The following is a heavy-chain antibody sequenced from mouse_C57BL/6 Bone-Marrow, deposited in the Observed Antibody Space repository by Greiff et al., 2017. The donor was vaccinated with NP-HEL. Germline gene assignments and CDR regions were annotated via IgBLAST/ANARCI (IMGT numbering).Heavy chain of an antibody. J-gene: IGHJ3*01. Sequence: QVQLKQPGAELVRPGSSVKLSCKASGYTFTSYWMDWVKQRPGQGLEWIGNIYPSDSETHYNQKFKDKATLTVDKSSSTAYMQLSSLTSEDSAVYYCASGLIYDGYISSFAYWGQGTLVTVSA. CDR3: ASGLIYDGYISSFAY. D-gene: IGHD2-3*01. V-gene: IGHV1-61*01. CDR2: IYPSDSET. CDR1: GYTFTSYW.